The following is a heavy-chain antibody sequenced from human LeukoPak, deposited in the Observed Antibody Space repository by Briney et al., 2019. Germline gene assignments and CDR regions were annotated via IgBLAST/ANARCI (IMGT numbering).Heavy chain of an antibody. CDR2: IYHSGST. CDR3: ARKIAAAGMGWFDP. CDR1: GYSISSGYY. Sequence: SETLSLTCTVSGYSISSGYYWGWIRQPPGKGLEWIGSIYHSGSTYYNPSLKSRVTISVDTSKNQLSLKLSSVTAADTAVYYCARKIAAAGMGWFDPWGQGTLVTVSS. V-gene: IGHV4-38-2*02. D-gene: IGHD6-13*01. J-gene: IGHJ5*02.